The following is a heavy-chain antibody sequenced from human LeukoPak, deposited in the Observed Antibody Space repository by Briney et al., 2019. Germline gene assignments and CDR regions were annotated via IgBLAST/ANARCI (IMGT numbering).Heavy chain of an antibody. V-gene: IGHV4-34*01. CDR3: ARGQRYTKFDY. D-gene: IGHD1-1*01. CDR1: GVSFGGYY. J-gene: IGHJ4*02. CDR2: INHDGST. Sequence: PSETLSLTCAVYGVSFGGYYWSWIRQSPGKGLECIGEINHDGSTNYNPSLKSRVTISVDTSKNQFPLKLSSVTAADTAVYYCARGQRYTKFDYWGQGTLVTVSS.